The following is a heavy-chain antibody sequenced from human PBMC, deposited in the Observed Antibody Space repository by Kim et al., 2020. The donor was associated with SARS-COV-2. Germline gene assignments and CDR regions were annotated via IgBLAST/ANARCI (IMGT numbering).Heavy chain of an antibody. CDR3: AKVLVTIQLSEAFDI. Sequence: GGSLRLSCAASGFTFSSYAMHWVRQAPGKGLEWVAVISYDGSNKYYADSVKGRFTISRDNSKNTLYLQMNSLRAEDTAVYYCAKVLVTIQLSEAFDIWGQGTMVTVSS. CDR2: ISYDGSNK. V-gene: IGHV3-30-3*01. D-gene: IGHD5-18*01. J-gene: IGHJ3*02. CDR1: GFTFSSYA.